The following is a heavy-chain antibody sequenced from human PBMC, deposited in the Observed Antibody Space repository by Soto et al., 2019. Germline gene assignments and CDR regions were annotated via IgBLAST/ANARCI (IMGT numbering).Heavy chain of an antibody. CDR3: AAGGGDGYYYYGMDV. CDR1: GDSISSSNW. D-gene: IGHD2-21*01. J-gene: IGHJ6*02. V-gene: IGHV4-4*02. Sequence: LSLTCAVSGDSISSSNWWSWVRQPPGKGLEWLGEIYHSGSTKYNPSLKSRVTISVDKSKNQFSLKLSSVTAADTAVYYCAAGGGDGYYYYGMDVWGQGTTVTVSS. CDR2: IYHSGST.